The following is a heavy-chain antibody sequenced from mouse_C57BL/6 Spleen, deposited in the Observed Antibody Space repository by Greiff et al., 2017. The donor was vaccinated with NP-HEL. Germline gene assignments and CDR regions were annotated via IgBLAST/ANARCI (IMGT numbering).Heavy chain of an antibody. Sequence: EVKLVESGGGLVQPKGSLKLSCAASGFSFNTYAMNWVRQAPGKGLEWVARIRSKSNNYATYYADSVKYRFTISRDDSESMLYLQMNNLKTEDTAMYYCVRQGTTSVATGDYYAMDYWGQGTSVTVSS. D-gene: IGHD1-1*01. J-gene: IGHJ4*01. V-gene: IGHV10-1*01. CDR3: VRQGTTSVATGDYYAMDY. CDR1: GFSFNTYA. CDR2: IRSKSNNYAT.